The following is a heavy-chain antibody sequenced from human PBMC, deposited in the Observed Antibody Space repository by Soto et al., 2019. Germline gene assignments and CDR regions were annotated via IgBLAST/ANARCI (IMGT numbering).Heavy chain of an antibody. V-gene: IGHV3-48*02. Sequence: GGSLRLSCAASGFTFSSYSMNWVRQAPGKGLEWVSYISSSSSTIYYADSVKGRFTISRDNAKNSLYLQMNSLRDEDTAVYYCARYFPYNRNHAHSTDYWCQAPLVTLSS. J-gene: IGHJ4*02. CDR3: ARYFPYNRNHAHSTDY. CDR1: GFTFSSYS. D-gene: IGHD1-20*01. CDR2: ISSSSSTI.